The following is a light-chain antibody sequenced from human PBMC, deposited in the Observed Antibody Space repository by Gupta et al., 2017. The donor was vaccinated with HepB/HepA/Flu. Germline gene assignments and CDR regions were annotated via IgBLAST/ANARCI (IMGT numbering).Light chain of an antibody. CDR2: GAS. V-gene: IGKV3-20*01. CDR3: QQYCASPWT. J-gene: IGKJ1*01. Sequence: EIVLTQSPGTLSLSTGERATLSCRASQYVDNRFFLWYQQKPGQTPRLLIYGASTRALGIPDRISGSGSGTDFTLTIDRLEPEDSAMYYCQQYCASPWTFGLGTKVEIK. CDR1: QYVDNRF.